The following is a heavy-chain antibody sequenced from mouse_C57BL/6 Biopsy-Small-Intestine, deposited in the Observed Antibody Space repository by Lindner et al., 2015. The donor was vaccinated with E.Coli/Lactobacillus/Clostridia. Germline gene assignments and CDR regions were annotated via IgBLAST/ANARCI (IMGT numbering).Heavy chain of an antibody. CDR2: IYPGEGDT. V-gene: IGHV1-82*01. D-gene: IGHD3-3*01. CDR3: ARGTRMDF. J-gene: IGHJ4*01. Sequence: VQLQESGPELVKPGASVKISCKASGYAISSSWMNWVKQRPGQGLEWIGRIYPGEGDTTYNGKFRGKATLTADKSSSTAFMQLISLTSEDSAIYFCARGTRMDFWGQGTSVTVSS. CDR1: GYAISSSW.